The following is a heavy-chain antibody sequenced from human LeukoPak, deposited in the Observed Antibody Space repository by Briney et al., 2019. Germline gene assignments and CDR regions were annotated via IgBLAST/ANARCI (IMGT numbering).Heavy chain of an antibody. CDR3: ASQANYYDSSGYFHH. J-gene: IGHJ1*01. CDR2: IYYSGST. Sequence: SGTLSLTCTVSGDSINSGGSYWSWIRQRPGRGLEWIGYIYYSGSTYYNPSLRSRVTISLDTSKKQFSLKLSSVTAADTAVYYCASQANYYDSSGYFHHWGQGTLVTVVS. V-gene: IGHV4-31*03. D-gene: IGHD3-22*01. CDR1: GDSINSGGSY.